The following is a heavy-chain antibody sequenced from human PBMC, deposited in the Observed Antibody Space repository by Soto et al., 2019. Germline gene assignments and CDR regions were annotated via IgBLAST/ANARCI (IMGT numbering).Heavy chain of an antibody. Sequence: PSETLSLTCAVSGGSISSGGYSWSWIRQPPGKGLEWIGYIYHSGSTYYNPSLKSRVAISVDTSKNQFSLKLSSLTAADTAVYYCATVRTYGANYRSGQGTLVTVSS. V-gene: IGHV4-30-2*01. CDR3: ATVRTYGANYR. J-gene: IGHJ5*02. D-gene: IGHD4-17*01. CDR1: GGSISSGGYS. CDR2: IYHSGST.